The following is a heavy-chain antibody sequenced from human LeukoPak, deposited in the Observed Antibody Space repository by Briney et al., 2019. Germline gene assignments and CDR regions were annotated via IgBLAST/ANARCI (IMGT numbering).Heavy chain of an antibody. Sequence: PGGSLRLSCAASGFTFSSYSMNWVRQAPGKGLDWVSSISSSSSYIYYADSVKGRFTISRDNAKNSLYLQMNSLRAEDTAVYHCARDLREYQLLYNFDYWGQGTLVTVSS. J-gene: IGHJ4*02. CDR1: GFTFSSYS. CDR2: ISSSSSYI. D-gene: IGHD2-2*02. CDR3: ARDLREYQLLYNFDY. V-gene: IGHV3-21*01.